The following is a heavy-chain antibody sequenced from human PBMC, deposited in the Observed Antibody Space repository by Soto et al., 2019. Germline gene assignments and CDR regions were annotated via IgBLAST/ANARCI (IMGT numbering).Heavy chain of an antibody. CDR1: GFTFSSYA. J-gene: IGHJ6*02. Sequence: VWSLRLSCAASGFTFSSYAMSWVRQAPGKGLEWVSAISGSGGSTYYADSVKGRFTISRDNSKNTLYLQMNSLRAEDTAVYYCAKGLSPSYYDYGMDVWGQGPPVTVSS. V-gene: IGHV3-23*01. CDR2: ISGSGGST. CDR3: AKGLSPSYYDYGMDV.